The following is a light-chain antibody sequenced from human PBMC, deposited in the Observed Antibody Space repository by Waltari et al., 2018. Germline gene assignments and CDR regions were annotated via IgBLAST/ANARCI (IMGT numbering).Light chain of an antibody. CDR2: AAS. CDR1: QGISNY. Sequence: DIQMTQSPSSLSASVGDRVTITCRASQGISNYLAWYQQKPGKVPKLLIYAASTLQSGVPSRFSGSVSGTDFTLTISSLQPEDVATYYCQKYNSALGVTFGGGTKVEIK. J-gene: IGKJ4*01. CDR3: QKYNSALGVT. V-gene: IGKV1-27*01.